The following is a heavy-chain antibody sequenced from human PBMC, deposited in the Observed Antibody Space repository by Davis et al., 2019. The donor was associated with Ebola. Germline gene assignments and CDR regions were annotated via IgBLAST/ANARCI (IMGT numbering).Heavy chain of an antibody. CDR3: ARQRQWLVLGYYYYYMDV. J-gene: IGHJ6*03. D-gene: IGHD6-19*01. CDR1: GYTFTSYG. CDR2: ISTYNGST. V-gene: IGHV1-18*01. Sequence: ASVKVSCKPSGYTFTSYGISWVRQAPGQGLEWMGWISTYNGSTNYAQKLQGRVTMTTDTSTSTAYMELRSLRSDDTAVYYCARQRQWLVLGYYYYYMDVWGKGTTVTVSS.